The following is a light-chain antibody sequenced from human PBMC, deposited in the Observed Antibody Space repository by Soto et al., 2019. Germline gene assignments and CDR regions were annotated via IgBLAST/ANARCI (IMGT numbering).Light chain of an antibody. CDR2: GNS. CDR3: QSYDSSLSGSI. V-gene: IGLV1-40*01. J-gene: IGLJ2*01. CDR1: TSNMGAGYD. Sequence: QSVLTQPPSVSGAPGQRVTISCTGGTSNMGAGYDVHWNQQFPGTAPKPLTYGNSNRPSGVPDRFSGSKSGTSASLAITGLQAEDEADYYCQSYDSSLSGSIFGGGTKLTVL.